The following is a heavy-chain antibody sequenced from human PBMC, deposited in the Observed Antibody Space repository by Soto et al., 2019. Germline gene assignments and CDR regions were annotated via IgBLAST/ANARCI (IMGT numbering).Heavy chain of an antibody. J-gene: IGHJ4*02. CDR2: VTGNGDLT. CDR3: GTSDYGEMD. Sequence: EVQLLESGGGLVQPGGSLRLTCAASGFNFNYYAMSWVRQAPGKGLEWVSIVTGNGDLTYYTESVKGRFTISRDNSENLMWLQMNRLRVDDMPSDYCGTSDYGEMDWCQGTLVTVAS. V-gene: IGHV3-23*01. CDR1: GFNFNYYA. D-gene: IGHD4-17*01.